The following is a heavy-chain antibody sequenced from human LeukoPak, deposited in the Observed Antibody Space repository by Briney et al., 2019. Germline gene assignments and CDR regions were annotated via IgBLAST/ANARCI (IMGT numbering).Heavy chain of an antibody. CDR2: IYPGDSDT. J-gene: IGHJ4*02. CDR1: GYSFTSYW. D-gene: IGHD3-22*01. V-gene: IGHV5-51*01. Sequence: GESLKISCKGSGYSFTSYWIGWVRQMPGEDLEWMGIIYPGDSDTRYSPSFQGQVTISADKSISTAYLQWSSLKASDTAMYYCARVYYFDSGGYYFDYWGQGTLVTVSS. CDR3: ARVYYFDSGGYYFDY.